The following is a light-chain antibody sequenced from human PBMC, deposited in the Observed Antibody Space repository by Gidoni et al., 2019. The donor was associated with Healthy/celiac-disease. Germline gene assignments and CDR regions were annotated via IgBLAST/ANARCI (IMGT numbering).Light chain of an antibody. CDR1: QGISSY. V-gene: IGKV1-8*01. J-gene: IGKJ5*01. Sequence: AIRMTQSPSSFSASTGDRVTITCRANQGISSYLAWYQQKPGKAPKLLIYAASTLQSGVPSRFSGSGSGTDFTLTISCLQSEDFATYYCQQYYSYPRAFGPXTRLEIK. CDR3: QQYYSYPRA. CDR2: AAS.